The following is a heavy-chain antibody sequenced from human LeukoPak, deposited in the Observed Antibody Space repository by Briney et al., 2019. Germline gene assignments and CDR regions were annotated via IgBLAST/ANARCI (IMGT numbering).Heavy chain of an antibody. CDR1: GFTFSSYA. D-gene: IGHD1-7*01. Sequence: PGGSLRLSCAASGFTFSSYAMSWVRQAPGKGLEWVSAISDSGGSTYYADSVKGRFTISRDNSKNTLYLQMNSLRAEDTAVYYCAKDLDWNYGYYYYYGMDVWGQGTTVTVSS. V-gene: IGHV3-23*01. J-gene: IGHJ6*02. CDR3: AKDLDWNYGYYYYYGMDV. CDR2: ISDSGGST.